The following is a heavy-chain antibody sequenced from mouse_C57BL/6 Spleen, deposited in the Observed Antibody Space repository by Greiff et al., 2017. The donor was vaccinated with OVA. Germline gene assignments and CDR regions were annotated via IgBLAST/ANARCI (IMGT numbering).Heavy chain of an antibody. CDR1: GYSITSGYY. D-gene: IGHD2-2*01. V-gene: IGHV3-6*01. CDR3: ARKGYDGY. J-gene: IGHJ2*01. CDR2: ISYDGSN. Sequence: EVQLQQSGPGLVKPSQSLSLTCSVTGYSITSGYYWNWIRQFPGNKLEWMGYISYDGSNNYNPSLKNRISITRDTSKNQFFLKLNSVTTEDTATYYCARKGYDGYWGQGTTLTVSS.